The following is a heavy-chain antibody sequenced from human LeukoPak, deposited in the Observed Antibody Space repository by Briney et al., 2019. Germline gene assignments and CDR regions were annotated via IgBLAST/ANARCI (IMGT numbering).Heavy chain of an antibody. Sequence: PSETLSLTCTVSGDSISSSYWSWIRQPAGKGLEWIGRIYLSGSTNYNPSLKSRVTMSVDTSKNQFALKLNSVTAADTAVYYCARTAYDSSDFYRFDYWGQGTLVTVSS. J-gene: IGHJ4*02. CDR2: IYLSGST. V-gene: IGHV4-4*07. CDR3: ARTAYDSSDFYRFDY. CDR1: GDSISSSY. D-gene: IGHD3-22*01.